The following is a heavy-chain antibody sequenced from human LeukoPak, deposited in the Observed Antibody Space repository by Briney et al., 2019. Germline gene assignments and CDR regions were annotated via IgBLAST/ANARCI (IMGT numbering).Heavy chain of an antibody. Sequence: SETLSLTCAVYGGSFSGYYWSWIRQPPGKGLEWIGEINHSGSTNYNPSLKSRVTIPVDTSKNQFSLKLSSVTAADTAVYYCARAPYCSSTSCRYYYYYGMDVWGQGTTVTVSS. D-gene: IGHD2-2*01. CDR3: ARAPYCSSTSCRYYYYYGMDV. CDR1: GGSFSGYY. J-gene: IGHJ6*02. CDR2: INHSGST. V-gene: IGHV4-34*01.